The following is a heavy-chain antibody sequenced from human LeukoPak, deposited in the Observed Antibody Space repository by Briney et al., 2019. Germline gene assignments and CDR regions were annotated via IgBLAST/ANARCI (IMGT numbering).Heavy chain of an antibody. V-gene: IGHV3-23*01. D-gene: IGHD2-2*01. J-gene: IGHJ4*02. CDR2: ISGGGGST. Sequence: GGSLRLSCAASGFTFSSYAMSWVRQAPGKGLEWVSAISGGGGSTYYADSVKGRFTISRDNSKNTLYLQMNSLRAEDTAVYYCAKASRGRSTSLPFDYWGQGTLVTVSS. CDR3: AKASRGRSTSLPFDY. CDR1: GFTFSSYA.